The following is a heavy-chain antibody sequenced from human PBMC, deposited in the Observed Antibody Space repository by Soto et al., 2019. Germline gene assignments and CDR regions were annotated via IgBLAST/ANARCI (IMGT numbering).Heavy chain of an antibody. J-gene: IGHJ4*02. CDR3: ARDSYSSSWYTPPSDY. D-gene: IGHD6-13*01. CDR2: INWNGGST. V-gene: IGHV3-20*04. CDR1: GFNFDDYG. Sequence: GGSLRLSCAASGFNFDDYGMSWVRQAPGKGLEWVSGINWNGGSTGYADSVKGRFTISRDNAKNSLYLQMNSLRAEDTALYYCARDSYSSSWYTPPSDYWGQGTLVTVSS.